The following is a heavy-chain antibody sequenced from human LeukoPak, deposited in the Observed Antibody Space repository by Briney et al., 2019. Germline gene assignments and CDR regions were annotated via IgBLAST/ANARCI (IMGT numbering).Heavy chain of an antibody. D-gene: IGHD3-10*01. V-gene: IGHV3-66*01. Sequence: PGGSLRLSCAASGFTVSSNYMSWVRQAPGKGLEWVSVIYSGGSTYYADSVKGRFTISRDNSKNTLYLQMNSLRAEDTAVYYCARESRGYGSNWFDPWGQGTPVTVSS. J-gene: IGHJ5*02. CDR2: IYSGGST. CDR1: GFTVSSNY. CDR3: ARESRGYGSNWFDP.